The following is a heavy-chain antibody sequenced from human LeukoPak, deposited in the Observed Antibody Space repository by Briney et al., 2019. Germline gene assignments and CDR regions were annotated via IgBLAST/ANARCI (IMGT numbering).Heavy chain of an antibody. Sequence: ASVKVSCKASGYTFTSYDINWVRQATGQGLEWMGWMNPNSGNTGYAQKFQGRVTMTRNTSISTAYMELSSLRSEDTAVYYCASDYDILTGYYSSFDPWGQGTLVTVSS. CDR2: MNPNSGNT. CDR3: ASDYDILTGYYSSFDP. CDR1: GYTFTSYD. J-gene: IGHJ5*02. V-gene: IGHV1-8*01. D-gene: IGHD3-9*01.